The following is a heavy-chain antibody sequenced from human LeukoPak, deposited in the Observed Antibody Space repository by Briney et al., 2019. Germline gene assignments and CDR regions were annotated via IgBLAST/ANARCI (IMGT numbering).Heavy chain of an antibody. CDR1: GGSIGSSSYY. Sequence: SETLSLTCTVSGGSIGSSSYYWGWIRQPPGKGLEWIGSIYYSGSTYYNPSLKSRVTISVDTSKNQFSLKLSSVTAADTAVYYCARVRGYSRGWNPFDYWGQGTLVTVSS. D-gene: IGHD6-19*01. CDR3: ARVRGYSRGWNPFDY. CDR2: IYYSGST. J-gene: IGHJ4*02. V-gene: IGHV4-39*07.